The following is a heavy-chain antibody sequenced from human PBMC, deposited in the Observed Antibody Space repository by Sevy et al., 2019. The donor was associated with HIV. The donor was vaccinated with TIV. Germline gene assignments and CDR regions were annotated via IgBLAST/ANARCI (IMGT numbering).Heavy chain of an antibody. Sequence: GGSLRLSCAASGFTFSDYYMGWVRQAPGKGLEWVAHIKQDGSQKNYVDSVKGRFTISRDNAKNSLYLQMNRLRVDDTAVYYCARELWPGDYWGQGTLVTVSS. CDR2: IKQDGSQK. V-gene: IGHV3-7*01. CDR1: GFTFSDYY. CDR3: ARELWPGDY. J-gene: IGHJ4*02. D-gene: IGHD2-21*01.